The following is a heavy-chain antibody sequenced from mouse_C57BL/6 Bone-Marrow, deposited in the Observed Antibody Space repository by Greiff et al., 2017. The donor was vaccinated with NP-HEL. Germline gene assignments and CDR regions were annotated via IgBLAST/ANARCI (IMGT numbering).Heavy chain of an antibody. Sequence: VQLQQSGAELVRPGASVKLSCKASGYTFTDYYINWVKQRPGQGLEWIARIYPGSGNTYYNEKFKGKATLTAEKSSSTAYMQLSSLTSEDSAVYFCARGGYGAYWGQGTLVTVSA. CDR1: GYTFTDYY. D-gene: IGHD3-1*01. J-gene: IGHJ3*01. CDR2: IYPGSGNT. V-gene: IGHV1-76*01. CDR3: ARGGYGAY.